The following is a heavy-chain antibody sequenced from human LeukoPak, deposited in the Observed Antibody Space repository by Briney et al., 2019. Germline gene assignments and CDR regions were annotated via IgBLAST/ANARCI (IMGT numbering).Heavy chain of an antibody. D-gene: IGHD2-15*01. CDR1: GYTFTSYA. J-gene: IGHJ4*02. CDR3: ARGCSGGSCYPFDY. CDR2: INAGNGNT. V-gene: IGHV1-3*03. Sequence: ASVKVSCKASGYTFTSYAMHWVRQAPGQRLEWMGWINAGNGNTKYSQEFQGRVTITRDTSASTAYMELSSLRSEDMAVYYRARGCSGGSCYPFDYWGQGTLVTVSS.